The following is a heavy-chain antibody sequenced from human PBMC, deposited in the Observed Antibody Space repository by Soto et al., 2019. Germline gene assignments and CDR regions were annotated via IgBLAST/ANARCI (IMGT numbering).Heavy chain of an antibody. J-gene: IGHJ4*02. CDR1: GFTFSAYG. CDR2: VSGNGAST. Sequence: EVQLLESGGGLAQPGGSLRLSCAASGFTFSAYGMNWARQAPGKGLGWVSSVSGNGASTYYADSVKGRFTISRDNSKNTLYLQMNSLRAEDTAVYYCAKGRGGYLFDYWGQGTLVTVSS. V-gene: IGHV3-23*01. D-gene: IGHD2-21*02. CDR3: AKGRGGYLFDY.